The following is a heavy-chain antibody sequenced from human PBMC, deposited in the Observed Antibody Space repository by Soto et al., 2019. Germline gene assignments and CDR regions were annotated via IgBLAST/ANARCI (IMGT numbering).Heavy chain of an antibody. D-gene: IGHD3-10*01. CDR1: GFTFSSYA. J-gene: IGHJ6*02. CDR3: AKRGGELFYYYGMDV. Sequence: VGSLRLSCAASGFTFSSYAMSWVRQAPGKGLEWVSAISGSGGSTYYADSVKGRFTISRDNSKNTLYLQMNSLRAEDTAVYYCAKRGGELFYYYGMDVWGQGTTVTVSS. V-gene: IGHV3-23*01. CDR2: ISGSGGST.